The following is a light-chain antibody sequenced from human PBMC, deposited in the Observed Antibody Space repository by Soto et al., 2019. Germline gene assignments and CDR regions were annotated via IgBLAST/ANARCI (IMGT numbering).Light chain of an antibody. J-gene: IGKJ5*01. Sequence: EILLTQSPYTLSLITEEIATVSCRASQSVSPSYLAWYQQKPGQALRPLIYRASSRATGIPDRFSGSGSGTDFTLTISGLEPEDFAVYYCQQYGSLITFGQGTRLEIK. CDR2: RAS. V-gene: IGKV3-20*01. CDR3: QQYGSLIT. CDR1: QSVSPSY.